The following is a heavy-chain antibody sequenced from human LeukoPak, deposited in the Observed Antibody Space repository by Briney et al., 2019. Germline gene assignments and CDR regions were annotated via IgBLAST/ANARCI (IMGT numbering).Heavy chain of an antibody. D-gene: IGHD3-22*01. Sequence: GESLQISCKGSGYSFTSYWIGWVRQMPGKGLEWMGIIYPGDSDTRYSPSFQGQVTVSADKSISTAYLQWSSLKASDTAMYYCARPGSLASIDISSYFDHWGQGTLVTVSS. CDR3: ARPGSLASIDISSYFDH. J-gene: IGHJ4*02. CDR1: GYSFTSYW. CDR2: IYPGDSDT. V-gene: IGHV5-51*01.